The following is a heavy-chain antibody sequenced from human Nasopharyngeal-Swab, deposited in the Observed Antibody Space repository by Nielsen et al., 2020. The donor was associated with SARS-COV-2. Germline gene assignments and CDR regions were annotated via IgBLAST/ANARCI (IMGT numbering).Heavy chain of an antibody. J-gene: IGHJ6*02. CDR1: GFTFSDHY. Sequence: GGSLRLSCAASGFTFSDHYMDWVRQAPGKGLEWVGRTRNKANSYTTEYAASVKGRFTISRDDSKNPLYLQMNSLKTEDTAVYYCARESKGYYYGMDVWGQGTTVTVSS. CDR3: ARESKGYYYGMDV. V-gene: IGHV3-72*01. CDR2: TRNKANSYTT.